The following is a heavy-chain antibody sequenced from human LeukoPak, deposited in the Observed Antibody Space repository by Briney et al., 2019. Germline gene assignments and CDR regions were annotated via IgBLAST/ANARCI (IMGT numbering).Heavy chain of an antibody. CDR2: MNPNSGNT. D-gene: IGHD6-19*01. J-gene: IGHJ4*02. Sequence: ASVTVSCTASVYTFTSCDINWVRQATGQGLEWMGWMNPNSGNTGYGQSFQGRITMTSDTSIGTAYMELSNLTSEDTAIYYCTRGSSGRRDNWGQGTLVTASA. CDR1: VYTFTSCD. CDR3: TRGSSGRRDN. V-gene: IGHV1-8*01.